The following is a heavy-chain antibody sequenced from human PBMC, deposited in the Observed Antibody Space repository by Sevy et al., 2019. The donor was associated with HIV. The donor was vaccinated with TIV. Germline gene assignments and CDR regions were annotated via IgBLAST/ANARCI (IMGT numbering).Heavy chain of an antibody. D-gene: IGHD6-19*01. V-gene: IGHV4-34*01. CDR3: ARGHSSSGWYYYYGMDV. Sequence: SETLSLTCAVYGGSFSGYYWSWIRQPPGKGLEWIGEINHSGSTNYNPSLKSRVTISVDTSKNQFSLKLSSVTAADTAVYYCARGHSSSGWYYYYGMDVWGQGTTVTVSS. CDR2: INHSGST. J-gene: IGHJ6*02. CDR1: GGSFSGYY.